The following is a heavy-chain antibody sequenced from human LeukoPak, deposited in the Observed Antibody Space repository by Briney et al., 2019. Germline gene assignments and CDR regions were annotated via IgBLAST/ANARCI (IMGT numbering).Heavy chain of an antibody. CDR3: ATGAGDFDH. J-gene: IGHJ4*02. Sequence: SETLSLTCTVSGGSISSYYWSWIRQPPGKGLEYIGRIYSSGSTNYNPSLKSRVTMSVDTSKNQFSLKLSSVTAADTAVYYCATGAGDFDHWGQGILVTVSS. CDR1: GGSISSYY. D-gene: IGHD1-14*01. V-gene: IGHV4-4*07. CDR2: IYSSGST.